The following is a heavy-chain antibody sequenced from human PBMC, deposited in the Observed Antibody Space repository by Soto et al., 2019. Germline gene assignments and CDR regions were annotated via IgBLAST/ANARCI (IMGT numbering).Heavy chain of an antibody. CDR1: GFTVSSNY. CDR3: ARDRPLSRIAAAGTGY. V-gene: IGHV3-66*01. CDR2: IYSGGST. Sequence: PGGSLRLSCAASGFTVSSNYMSWVRQAPGKGLEWVSVIYSGGSTYYADSVKGRFTIPRDNSKNTLYLQMNSLRAEDTAVYYCARDRPLSRIAAAGTGYWGQGTLVTVSS. D-gene: IGHD6-13*01. J-gene: IGHJ4*02.